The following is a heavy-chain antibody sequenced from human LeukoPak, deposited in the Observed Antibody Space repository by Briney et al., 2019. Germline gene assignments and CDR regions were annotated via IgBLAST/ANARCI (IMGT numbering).Heavy chain of an antibody. Sequence: GGSLRLSCAASGFTFSSYWMHWVRQAPGKGLVWVSRINSDGSSTSYADSVKGRFTISRDNAKNTLYLQMNSLRAEDTAVYYCAKAHWGLDPYDYWGQGTLVTVSS. CDR1: GFTFSSYW. CDR3: AKAHWGLDPYDY. V-gene: IGHV3-74*01. D-gene: IGHD3-16*01. CDR2: INSDGSST. J-gene: IGHJ4*02.